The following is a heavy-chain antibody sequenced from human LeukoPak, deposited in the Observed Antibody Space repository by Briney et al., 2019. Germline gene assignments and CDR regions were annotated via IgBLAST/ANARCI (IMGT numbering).Heavy chain of an antibody. CDR2: IWYDGSSK. D-gene: IGHD5-24*01. J-gene: IGHJ4*02. V-gene: IGHV3-33*01. CDR3: ARDRAMASLYYFDY. Sequence: GRSLRLSCAASGFTFSSYGMHWVRQAPGKGLEWVAIIWYDGSSKYYADSMKGRFTISRDNSKNTLYLQMNSLRAEDTSVYFCARDRAMASLYYFDYWGQGTLVTVSS. CDR1: GFTFSSYG.